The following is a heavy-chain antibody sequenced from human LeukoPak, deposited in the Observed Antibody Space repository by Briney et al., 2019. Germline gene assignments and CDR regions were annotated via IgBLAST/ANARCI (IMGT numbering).Heavy chain of an antibody. CDR1: GGSISSSSYY. D-gene: IGHD3-10*01. V-gene: IGHV4-39*01. CDR2: IYYSGST. Sequence: SETLSLTCTVSGGSISSSSYYWGWIRQPPGKGLEWIGSIYYSGSTYYNPSLKSRVTISVDTSKNQFSLKLSSVTAADTAVYYCARQDTMGPDYWGQGTLATVSS. J-gene: IGHJ4*02. CDR3: ARQDTMGPDY.